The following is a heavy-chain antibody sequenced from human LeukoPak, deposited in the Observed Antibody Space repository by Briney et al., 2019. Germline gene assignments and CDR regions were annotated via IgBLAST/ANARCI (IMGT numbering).Heavy chain of an antibody. CDR1: GFAVSGNY. D-gene: IGHD2-2*01. V-gene: IGHV3-23*01. CDR3: AKDGYCSSTSCYPAPY. Sequence: GGSLRLSCAASGFAVSGNYMGWVPRAPGKGLGWVSAISGSGGATYYADSVKGRFTISRDNSKNTLYLQMNSLRAEDTAVYYCAKDGYCSSTSCYPAPYWGQGTLVTVS. CDR2: ISGSGGAT. J-gene: IGHJ4*02.